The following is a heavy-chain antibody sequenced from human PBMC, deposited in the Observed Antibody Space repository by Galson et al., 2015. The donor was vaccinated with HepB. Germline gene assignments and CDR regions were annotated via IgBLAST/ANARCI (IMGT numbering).Heavy chain of an antibody. Sequence: SLRLSCAASGFILSDYYMSWIRQAPGKGLEWISYISGNNIYTHYADSVKGRFTISRDNAKNSLFLQMTSLRADDTAVYYCVRYDFSYYGMDVWGQGTTVTVSS. CDR1: GFILSDYY. CDR2: ISGNNIYT. J-gene: IGHJ6*02. V-gene: IGHV3-11*03. CDR3: VRYDFSYYGMDV. D-gene: IGHD3-3*01.